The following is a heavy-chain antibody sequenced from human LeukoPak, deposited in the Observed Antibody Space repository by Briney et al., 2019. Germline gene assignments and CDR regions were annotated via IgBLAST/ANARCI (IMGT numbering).Heavy chain of an antibody. CDR3: AKGPVVPAAHYYYYGMDV. CDR1: GFTFSSYS. V-gene: IGHV3-48*01. J-gene: IGHJ6*02. CDR2: ISSSSSTI. Sequence: GGSLRLSCAASGFTFSSYSMNWVRQAPGKGLEWVSYISSSSSTIYYADSVKGRFTISRDNSKNTLYLQMNSLRAEDTAVYYCAKGPVVPAAHYYYYGMDVWGQGTTVTVSS. D-gene: IGHD2-2*01.